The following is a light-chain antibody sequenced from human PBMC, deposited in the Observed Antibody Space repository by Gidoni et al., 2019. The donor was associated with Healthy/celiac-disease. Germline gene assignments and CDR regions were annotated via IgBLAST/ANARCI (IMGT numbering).Light chain of an antibody. Sequence: DIVLTQSPLSLPVTPGEPASISCRSSQSLLHSNGYNYLDSYLQKPGQSTQLLIYFGSNRASGVPDRFSGSGSGKDFTLKISRVEAEDVGVYYCMQAIQTPWTFXQXTKVEIK. CDR1: QSLLHSNGYNY. CDR3: MQAIQTPWT. CDR2: FGS. J-gene: IGKJ1*01. V-gene: IGKV2-28*01.